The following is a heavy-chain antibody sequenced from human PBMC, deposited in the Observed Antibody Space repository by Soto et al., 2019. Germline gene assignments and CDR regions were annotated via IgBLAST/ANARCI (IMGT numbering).Heavy chain of an antibody. V-gene: IGHV3-33*01. D-gene: IGHD2-15*01. CDR3: ARNLGVYCSGGSCPGHFQH. CDR1: GFTFSSYG. Sequence: GGSLRLSCAASGFTFSSYGMHWVRQAPGKGLEWVAVIWYDGSNKYYADSVKGRFTISRDNSKNTLYLQMNSLRAEDTAVYYCARNLGVYCSGGSCPGHFQHWGQGTLVTVSS. J-gene: IGHJ1*01. CDR2: IWYDGSNK.